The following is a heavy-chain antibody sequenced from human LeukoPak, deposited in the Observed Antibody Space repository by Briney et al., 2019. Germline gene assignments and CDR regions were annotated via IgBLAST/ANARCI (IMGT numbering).Heavy chain of an antibody. CDR2: IYYSGST. V-gene: IGHV4-59*01. J-gene: IGHJ3*02. CDR3: ARDDPFGVVIDAFDI. Sequence: SSETLSLTCTVSGGSISSYYWSRIRQPPGKGLEWIGYIYYSGSTNYNPSLKSRVTISVDTSKNQFSLKLSSVTAADTAVYYCARDDPFGVVIDAFDIWGQGTMVTVSS. D-gene: IGHD3-3*01. CDR1: GGSISSYY.